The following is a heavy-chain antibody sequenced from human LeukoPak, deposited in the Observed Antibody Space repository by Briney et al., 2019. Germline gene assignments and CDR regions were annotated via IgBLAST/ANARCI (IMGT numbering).Heavy chain of an antibody. Sequence: ASVKVSCKSFGYTFTSNYMHWVRQAPVQGPEWMGVISPSGGSTTYAQKFQGRVTLTRDMSTSTDYSELSSLRSEDTAVYYCARDNSVRDEAWWFNPWGQGTLVTVSS. CDR2: ISPSGGST. J-gene: IGHJ5*02. CDR1: GYTFTSNY. D-gene: IGHD5-24*01. V-gene: IGHV1-46*01. CDR3: ARDNSVRDEAWWFNP.